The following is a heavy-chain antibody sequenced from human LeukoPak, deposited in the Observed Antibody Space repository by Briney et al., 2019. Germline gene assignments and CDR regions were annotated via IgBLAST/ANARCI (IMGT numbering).Heavy chain of an antibody. Sequence: SETLSLTCTVSGGSISSYYWSWIRQPPGKGLEWIGYIYYSGSTNYNPSLKSRVTISVDTSKNQFSLKLSSVTAADTAVYYCARSLPGNAFDIWGQGTMDPVSS. J-gene: IGHJ3*02. CDR1: GGSISSYY. CDR2: IYYSGST. D-gene: IGHD3-10*01. V-gene: IGHV4-59*08. CDR3: ARSLPGNAFDI.